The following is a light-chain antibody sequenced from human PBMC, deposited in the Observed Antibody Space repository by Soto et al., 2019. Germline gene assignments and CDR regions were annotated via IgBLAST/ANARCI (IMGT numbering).Light chain of an antibody. Sequence: DIEMTQSPSSLSASVGDRVTITCRASQSISSYLNWYQQKPGNAPNLLIYAASTLQSGVPSRFSAYGSETDFTITISNLQAEDFATYYCQQSYTTPRTFGQGTKVEVK. CDR1: QSISSY. CDR3: QQSYTTPRT. CDR2: AAS. V-gene: IGKV1-39*01. J-gene: IGKJ1*01.